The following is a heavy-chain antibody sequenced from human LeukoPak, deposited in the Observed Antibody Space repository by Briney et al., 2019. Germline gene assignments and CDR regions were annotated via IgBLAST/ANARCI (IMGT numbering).Heavy chain of an antibody. D-gene: IGHD6-19*01. CDR1: GFTFSSYA. J-gene: IGHJ4*02. V-gene: IGHV3-23*01. CDR3: AMRPPGGIAVAFDY. CDR2: ISGSGGST. Sequence: GRSLRLSCAASGFTFSSYAMSWVRQAPGKGLEWVSAISGSGGSTYYADSVKGRFTISRDNSKNTLYLQMNSLRAEDTAVYYCAMRPPGGIAVAFDYWGQGTLITVSS.